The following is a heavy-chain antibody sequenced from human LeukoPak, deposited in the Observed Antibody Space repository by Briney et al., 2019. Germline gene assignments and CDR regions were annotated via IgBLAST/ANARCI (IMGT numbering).Heavy chain of an antibody. J-gene: IGHJ5*02. CDR1: GYTFTGYY. CDR2: INPNSGDT. D-gene: IGHD4-23*01. Sequence: ASVKVSCKASGYTFTGYYMHWVRQAPGQGLEWMGWINPNSGDTNYAQKFQGRVTMTRDTSISTAYMELSRLTSDDTAMYYCARDRTGGYNWLDPWGQGTLVTVSS. V-gene: IGHV1-2*02. CDR3: ARDRTGGYNWLDP.